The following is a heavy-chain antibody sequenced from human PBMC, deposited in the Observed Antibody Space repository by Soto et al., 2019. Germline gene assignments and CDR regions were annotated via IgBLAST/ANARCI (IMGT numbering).Heavy chain of an antibody. CDR3: ASARHIGP. CDR1: GFTFGNYW. D-gene: IGHD2-21*01. CDR2: IKQDGSER. Sequence: RRLSCAASGFTFGNYWMSWVRQAPGKGPEWVANIKQDGSERNYVDSVKGRFTISRDNAENSLYLQMNSLRVEDTGVYYCASARHIGPWGQGTLVTVYS. J-gene: IGHJ5*02. V-gene: IGHV3-7*01.